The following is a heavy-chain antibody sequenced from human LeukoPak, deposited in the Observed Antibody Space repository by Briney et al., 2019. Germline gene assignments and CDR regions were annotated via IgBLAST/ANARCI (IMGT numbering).Heavy chain of an antibody. V-gene: IGHV1-24*01. D-gene: IGHD1-26*01. CDR3: ARVVGATIVGAFDI. Sequence: ASVKVSCKVSGYTLTELSMHWVRQAPGKGLEWMGGFDPEDGETIYAQKFQGRVTITADESTSTAYMELSSLRSEDTAVYYCARVVGATIVGAFDIWGQGTMVTVSS. CDR2: FDPEDGET. J-gene: IGHJ3*02. CDR1: GYTLTELS.